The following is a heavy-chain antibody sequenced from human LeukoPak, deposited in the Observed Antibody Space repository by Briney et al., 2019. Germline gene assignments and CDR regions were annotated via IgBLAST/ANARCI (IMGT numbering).Heavy chain of an antibody. V-gene: IGHV1-58*02. CDR2: IAVGSGDT. Sequence: GASVKVSCKASGFTFTSSAMQWVRQARGQRLEWIGWIAVGSGDTNYAQKLQERVTISRDMSTSTAYMELSSLRSEDTAVYYCAAGLTLNSNWYYSPLDWYFDLWGRGTLVTVSS. CDR3: AAGLTLNSNWYYSPLDWYFDL. CDR1: GFTFTSSA. J-gene: IGHJ2*01. D-gene: IGHD6-13*01.